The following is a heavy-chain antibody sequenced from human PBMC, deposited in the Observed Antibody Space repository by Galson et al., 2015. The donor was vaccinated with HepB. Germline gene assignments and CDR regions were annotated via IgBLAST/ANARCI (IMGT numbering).Heavy chain of an antibody. D-gene: IGHD3-22*01. CDR2: IRTQAYGATA. J-gene: IGHJ4*02. Sequence: SLRLSCAGSGFIFGDYAVSWVRQAPGKGLEWVGFIRTQAYGATAEYGASVIGTFTVSRDDSKTIAYLQMNSLKTEDTAVYYCARVPIFYYDTNGYFPGFGYFDYWGQGTLVTVSS. CDR3: ARVPIFYYDTNGYFPGFGYFDY. CDR1: GFIFGDYA. V-gene: IGHV3-49*04.